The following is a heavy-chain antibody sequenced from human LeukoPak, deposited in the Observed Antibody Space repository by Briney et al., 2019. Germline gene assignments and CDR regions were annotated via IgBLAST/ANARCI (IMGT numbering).Heavy chain of an antibody. CDR2: IYPGDSDT. D-gene: IGHD3-10*01. J-gene: IGHJ4*02. CDR3: ARRHYYGSGSYPY. V-gene: IGHV5-51*01. Sequence: GESLKISCKGSGYTFTNYWIAWVRQMPGKGLEWMGSIYPGDSDTSYSPSFQGHVTISADKSISTAYLQWSSLKASDTAMYYCARRHYYGSGSYPYWGQGTLVTVSS. CDR1: GYTFTNYW.